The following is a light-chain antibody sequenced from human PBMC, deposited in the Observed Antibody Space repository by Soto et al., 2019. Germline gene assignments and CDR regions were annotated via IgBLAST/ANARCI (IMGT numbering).Light chain of an antibody. V-gene: IGKV3-20*01. J-gene: IGKJ4*01. CDR3: QQYDGSPLT. Sequence: EIVLTQSPGTLSLSPGERATLSCRASQSVSSTYLAWYQQKPGQAPRLLIYAASSRAPGIPDRFSGSGSGTDFALTISRLGPEDFAAYFCQQYDGSPLTFGGGTKVDIK. CDR1: QSVSSTY. CDR2: AAS.